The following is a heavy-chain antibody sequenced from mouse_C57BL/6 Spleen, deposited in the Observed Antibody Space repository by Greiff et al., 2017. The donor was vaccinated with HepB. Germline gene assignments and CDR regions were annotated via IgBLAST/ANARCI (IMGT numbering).Heavy chain of an antibody. D-gene: IGHD2-1*01. Sequence: VKLMESGPELVKPGASVKISCKASGYAFSSSWMNWVKQRPGKGLEWIGRIYPGDGDTNYNGKFKGKATLTADKSSSTAYMQLSSLTSEDSAVYFCAVYGNYDYWGKGTTLTVSS. J-gene: IGHJ2*01. CDR1: GYAFSSSW. CDR2: IYPGDGDT. V-gene: IGHV1-82*01. CDR3: AVYGNYDY.